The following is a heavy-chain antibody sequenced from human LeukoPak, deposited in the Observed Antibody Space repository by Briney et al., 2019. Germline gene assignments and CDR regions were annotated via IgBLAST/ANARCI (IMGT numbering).Heavy chain of an antibody. D-gene: IGHD5-24*01. J-gene: IGHJ4*02. CDR1: GFTFSNAW. CDR3: VTDYLQGEMATIRVNY. V-gene: IGHV3-15*01. Sequence: GGSLRLSCAPSGFTFSNAWMSWVRQAPGKGLEWVGRIQSKADGGAADYAAPVKGKFTISRDDPKNTVYLQMNSLKTEDTAVYYCVTDYLQGEMATIRVNYWGQGTLVTVSS. CDR2: IQSKADGGAA.